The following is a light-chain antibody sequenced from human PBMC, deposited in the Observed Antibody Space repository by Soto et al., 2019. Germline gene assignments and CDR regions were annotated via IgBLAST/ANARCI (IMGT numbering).Light chain of an antibody. V-gene: IGKV3-11*01. Sequence: EVVLTQSPATLSLSPVERATLSCMASQSVRTYLAWYQQKPGQAPRLLIYGASTRATGIPDRFSGSGSGTDFTLTISRLEPEDFAVYYCQQRSNWFLTFGGGTKVDIK. CDR3: QQRSNWFLT. CDR2: GAS. CDR1: QSVRTY. J-gene: IGKJ4*01.